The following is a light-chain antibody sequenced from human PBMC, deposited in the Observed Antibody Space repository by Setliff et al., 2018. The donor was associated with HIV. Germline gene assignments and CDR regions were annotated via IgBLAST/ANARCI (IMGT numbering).Light chain of an antibody. V-gene: IGLV2-14*01. CDR1: SSDIGGYQF. CDR3: SSYSAINTQI. J-gene: IGLJ1*01. Sequence: QSALTQPASVSGSPGQSITISCTGSSSDIGGYQFVSWYKHHPGKAPKLMIYGVYYRPSGVSNRFSGSKSGSTASLTISGLQAEDEADYYCSSYSAINTQIFGTGTKV. CDR2: GVY.